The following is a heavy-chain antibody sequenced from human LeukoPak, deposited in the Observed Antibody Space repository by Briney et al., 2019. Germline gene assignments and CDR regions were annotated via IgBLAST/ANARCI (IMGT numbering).Heavy chain of an antibody. V-gene: IGHV1-2*02. D-gene: IGHD3-22*01. Sequence: ASVKVSCKASGYTFTGYYMHWVRQAPGQGLEWMGWIHPNSGGTNYAQKFQGRVTMTRDTSISTAYMELSRLRSDDTAVYYCARRGSWDYDSSGFDYWGQGTLVTVSS. CDR2: IHPNSGGT. CDR1: GYTFTGYY. CDR3: ARRGSWDYDSSGFDY. J-gene: IGHJ4*02.